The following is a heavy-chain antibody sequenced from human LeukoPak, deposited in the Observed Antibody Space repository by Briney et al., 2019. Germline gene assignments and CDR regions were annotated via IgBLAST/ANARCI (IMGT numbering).Heavy chain of an antibody. D-gene: IGHD6-19*01. CDR2: IKQDGSEK. Sequence: GGSLRLSCAASGFTFSIYWMICVRQAPGKGLEGVANIKQDGSEKYYVDSVKGRFTISRDNATHSLYLPMNSLRAEETAVYSCARGRSSGWYVSRYWGQGTLVTAPS. CDR3: ARGRSSGWYVSRY. V-gene: IGHV3-7*03. CDR1: GFTFSIYW. J-gene: IGHJ4*02.